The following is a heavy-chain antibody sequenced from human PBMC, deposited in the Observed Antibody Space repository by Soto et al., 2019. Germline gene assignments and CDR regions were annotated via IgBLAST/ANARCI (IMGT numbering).Heavy chain of an antibody. V-gene: IGHV3-15*01. CDR2: IKRKADGGTA. CDR3: TTDPSASN. Sequence: GSLRLSCVGSGFTFSDAWMSWVRQAPGKGLEWVGRIKRKADGGTADYAAPVKGRFTISRGDSKNTLYLQMNSLKTEDTALYYCTTDPSASNWGQGTLVTVSS. J-gene: IGHJ4*02. D-gene: IGHD3-16*01. CDR1: GFTFSDAW.